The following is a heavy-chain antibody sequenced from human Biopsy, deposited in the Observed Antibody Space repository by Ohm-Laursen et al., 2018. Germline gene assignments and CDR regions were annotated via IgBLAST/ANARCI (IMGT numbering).Heavy chain of an antibody. CDR1: GGSFTGHY. J-gene: IGHJ4*02. CDR3: ARGSNDFGGLYFPR. Sequence: GTLSLTCTVSGGSFTGHYWSWIRQPPGKGLEWIGHISYTGYTSYNASLKSRVTISVDTSRNHFSLRLSSLTVAGTAVYYCARGSNDFGGLYFPRWGQGTLLTVSS. CDR2: ISYTGYT. D-gene: IGHD4-23*01. V-gene: IGHV4-59*11.